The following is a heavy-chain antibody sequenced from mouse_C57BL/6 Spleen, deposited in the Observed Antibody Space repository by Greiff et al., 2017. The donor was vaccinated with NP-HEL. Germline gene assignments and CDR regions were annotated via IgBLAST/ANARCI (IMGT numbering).Heavy chain of an antibody. CDR2: INPGSGGT. V-gene: IGHV1-54*01. CDR3: ARSYMITGRYFDY. CDR1: GYAFTNYL. Sequence: VQLQQSGAELVRPGTSVKVSCKASGYAFTNYLIEWVKQRPGQGLEWIGVINPGSGGTNYNEKFKGKATLTADKSSSTAYMQLSSLTSEDSAVYFCARSYMITGRYFDYWGQGTTLTVSS. D-gene: IGHD2-4*01. J-gene: IGHJ2*01.